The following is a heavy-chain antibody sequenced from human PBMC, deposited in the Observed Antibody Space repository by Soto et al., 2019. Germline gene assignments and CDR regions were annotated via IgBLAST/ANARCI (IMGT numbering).Heavy chain of an antibody. D-gene: IGHD4-17*01. Sequence: EVQPVESGGGLVKPGGSLRLSCAASGFTFSNAWMSWVRQAPGKGLEWVGRIKRNADGGTADYAPPVRGRFTISRDDSKNTLYLQMNSLKTEDTAMYYCSTAATTVTTIDYWGQGTLVTVSS. CDR2: IKRNADGGTA. J-gene: IGHJ4*02. CDR3: STAATTVTTIDY. V-gene: IGHV3-15*01. CDR1: GFTFSNAW.